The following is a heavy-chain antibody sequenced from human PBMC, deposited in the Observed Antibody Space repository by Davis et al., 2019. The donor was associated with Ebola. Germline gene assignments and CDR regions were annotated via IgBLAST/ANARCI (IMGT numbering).Heavy chain of an antibody. J-gene: IGHJ4*02. CDR1: GFTFSTYW. CDR2: IKQDGSEK. V-gene: IGHV3-7*03. CDR3: ARDDDIAVADM. Sequence: GESLKISCAASGFTFSTYWMTWVRQAPGKGLEWVANIKQDGSEKYYVDSVKGRFTISRDNAKNSLYLQMNSLRAEDTAVYYCARDDDIAVADMWGQGTLVTVSS. D-gene: IGHD6-19*01.